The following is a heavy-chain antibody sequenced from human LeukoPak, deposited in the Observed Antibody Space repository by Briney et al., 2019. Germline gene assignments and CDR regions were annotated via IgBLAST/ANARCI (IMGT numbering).Heavy chain of an antibody. CDR1: GGSISSSSYS. V-gene: IGHV4-39*07. CDR2: IYYSGST. CDR3: AREGPRGGTGSDYYDYYMDV. D-gene: IGHD3-10*01. J-gene: IGHJ6*03. Sequence: SETLSPTCTVYGGSISSSSYSWGWIRQPPGKGLEWIGSIYYSGSTYYNPSLKSRVTISVDTSQNPFYLKLSSVTAADTAVYYCAREGPRGGTGSDYYDYYMDVWGKGTTVTVSS.